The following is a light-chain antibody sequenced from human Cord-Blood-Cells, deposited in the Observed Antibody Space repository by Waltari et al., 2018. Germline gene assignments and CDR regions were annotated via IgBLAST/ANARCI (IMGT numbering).Light chain of an antibody. Sequence: QSALTQPASVSGSPGQSITISCTGNSSDVGSYNLVSWYQQHPVKAPKLMIYEGSKRPSGVSNLFAGSKSGNTASLTISGLQAEDEADYYCCSYAGSSTLVFGGGTKLTVL. V-gene: IGLV2-23*01. J-gene: IGLJ3*02. CDR3: CSYAGSSTLV. CDR1: SSDVGSYNL. CDR2: EGS.